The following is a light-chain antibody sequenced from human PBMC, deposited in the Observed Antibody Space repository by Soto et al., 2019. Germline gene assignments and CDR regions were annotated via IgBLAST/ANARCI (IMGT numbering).Light chain of an antibody. CDR1: QSIGVQ. CDR3: QHYYEYPAT. J-gene: IGKJ4*01. CDR2: EAS. V-gene: IGKV1-5*01. Sequence: DIQMTQSPSTLSAFAGDRVTVTCRASQSIGVQLAWYQQRPGKPPKLLITEASILNAGVPSRFSGSGSGAEFTLTISSLQPGDFGNYYCQHYYEYPATFGGGTRVEI.